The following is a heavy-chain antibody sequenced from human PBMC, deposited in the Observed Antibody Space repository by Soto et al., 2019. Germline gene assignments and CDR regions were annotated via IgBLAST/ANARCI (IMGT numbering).Heavy chain of an antibody. CDR1: GYSFAGYW. J-gene: IGHJ4*02. D-gene: IGHD3-9*01. CDR2: IDPSDSRT. V-gene: IGHV5-10-1*04. Sequence: GESLKISCKGSGYSFAGYWITWVRQKPGKGLEWMGRIDPSDSRTYYSPSFRGQVTISADKSFSTAYLQWSSLKASDTAIYFCARLELTGLDNWGQGTPVTVSS. CDR3: ARLELTGLDN.